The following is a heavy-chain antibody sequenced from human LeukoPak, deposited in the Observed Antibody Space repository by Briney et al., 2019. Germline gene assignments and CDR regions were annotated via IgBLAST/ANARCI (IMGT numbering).Heavy chain of an antibody. Sequence: SEALSLTCTISGGSISSYYWSWIRQPPGKGLEWIGYIYYTGSTNHNPSLKSRVTISVDTSKNQFSLKLSSVTAADTAVYYCARVVYSGYDFRGAMDVWGKGTTVTVSS. CDR3: ARVVYSGYDFRGAMDV. CDR1: GGSISSYY. V-gene: IGHV4-59*01. D-gene: IGHD5-12*01. J-gene: IGHJ6*03. CDR2: IYYTGST.